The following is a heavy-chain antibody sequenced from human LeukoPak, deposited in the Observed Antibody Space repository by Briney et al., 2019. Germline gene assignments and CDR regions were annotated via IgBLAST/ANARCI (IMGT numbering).Heavy chain of an antibody. CDR2: INHSGST. J-gene: IGHJ4*02. V-gene: IGHV4-34*01. CDR3: AREGVYDGYAYFDY. Sequence: SETLSLTCAVYGGSFSGYYWSWIRRPTGKGLEWIGEINHSGSTNYNPSLKSRVTISVDTSKNQFSLKLSSVTAADTAVYYCAREGVYDGYAYFDYWGQGTLVTVSS. CDR1: GGSFSGYY. D-gene: IGHD3-16*01.